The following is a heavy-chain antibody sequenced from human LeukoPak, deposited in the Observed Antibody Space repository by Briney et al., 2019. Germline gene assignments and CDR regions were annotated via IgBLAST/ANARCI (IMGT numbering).Heavy chain of an antibody. CDR1: GYTFSRYG. CDR2: IRTYNGNT. J-gene: IGHJ4*02. D-gene: IGHD5-18*01. Sequence: ASVKVSCKASGYTFSRYGLSWVRQAPGQGLEWMGWIRTYNGNTEYAQKFQDRVTMTTDTSTSTAHMELRSLRSDDTAVYYCARDMKGYNYGYFDFWGQGTLVTVSS. CDR3: ARDMKGYNYGYFDF. V-gene: IGHV1-18*01.